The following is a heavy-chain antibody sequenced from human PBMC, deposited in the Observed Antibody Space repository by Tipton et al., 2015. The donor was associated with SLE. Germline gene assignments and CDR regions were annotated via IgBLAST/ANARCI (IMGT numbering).Heavy chain of an antibody. D-gene: IGHD6-6*01. V-gene: IGHV3-33*01. CDR3: ARAPNYYGSSYSYFAH. Sequence: SLRLSCAASGFTFSSYGMHWVRQAPGKGLEWMAAIWYDGTNEYYADSVKGRFTISRDNSKNTLYLQMNSLRAEDTAVYYCARAPNYYGSSYSYFAHWGQGTLVTVSS. J-gene: IGHJ4*02. CDR1: GFTFSSYG. CDR2: IWYDGTNE.